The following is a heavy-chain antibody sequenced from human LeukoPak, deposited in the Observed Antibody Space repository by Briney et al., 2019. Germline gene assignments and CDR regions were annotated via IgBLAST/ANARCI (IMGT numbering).Heavy chain of an antibody. CDR1: GYTFTSYD. Sequence: ASVKVSCEASGYTFTSYDFNWLRQATGQGPEWMGWMNPNSGATGYAQKFQGRVTMTRSASINTAYMELTNLRSDDTAVYYCAREGGRTFDYWGQGTLVTVSS. J-gene: IGHJ4*02. CDR2: MNPNSGAT. V-gene: IGHV1-8*01. CDR3: AREGGRTFDY.